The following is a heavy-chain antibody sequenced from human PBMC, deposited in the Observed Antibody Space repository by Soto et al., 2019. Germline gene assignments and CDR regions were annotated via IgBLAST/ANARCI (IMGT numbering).Heavy chain of an antibody. CDR1: GFNLSNYG. CDR2: IWYDGINK. Sequence: QVQLVESGGGVVQPGTSLRLSCGASGFNLSNYGMHWVRQAPGEGLEWVAVIWYDGINKYYADSVRGRFTSSRDNSKNTVYLQMNSLRAEATAVYYCASVDNYYASGFWGQGTLVTVSS. J-gene: IGHJ4*02. D-gene: IGHD3-10*01. CDR3: ASVDNYYASGF. V-gene: IGHV3-33*01.